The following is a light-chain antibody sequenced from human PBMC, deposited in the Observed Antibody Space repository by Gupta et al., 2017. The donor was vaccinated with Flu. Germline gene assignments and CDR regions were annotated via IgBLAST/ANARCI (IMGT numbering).Light chain of an antibody. Sequence: QSMLTQPPSASGTPGQRVTISCSTSSSYIGSDTVNWYQHVPGTAPKLLIYNNSQRPSGVPDRFSGSKSGASASLAITGLQSEDEAEYDGAAWDDTLNGPGFGGGTKLTVL. CDR1: SSYIGSDT. CDR2: NNS. J-gene: IGLJ3*02. CDR3: AAWDDTLNGPG. V-gene: IGLV1-44*01.